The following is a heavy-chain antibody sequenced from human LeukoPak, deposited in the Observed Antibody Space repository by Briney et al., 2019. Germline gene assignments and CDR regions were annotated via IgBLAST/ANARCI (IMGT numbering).Heavy chain of an antibody. CDR2: IYYSGST. CDR1: GGSISSSSYY. V-gene: IGHV4-39*01. Sequence: SETLSLTCTVSGGSISSSSYYWGWIRQPPGKGLEWIGSIYYSGSTYYNPSLKSRVTISVDTSKNQFSLKLSSVTAADTAVYYCASLLGLWYFDYWGQGTLGTVSS. J-gene: IGHJ4*02. D-gene: IGHD2-21*01. CDR3: ASLLGLWYFDY.